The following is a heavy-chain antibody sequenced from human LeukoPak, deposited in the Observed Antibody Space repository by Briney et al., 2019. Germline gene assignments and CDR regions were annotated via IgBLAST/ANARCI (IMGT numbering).Heavy chain of an antibody. CDR3: ARGPYYDFWSGYVYYFDY. CDR1: GFTFSSYA. V-gene: IGHV3-23*01. CDR2: IRSTGDST. Sequence: PGGSLRLSCAASGFTFSSYAITWVRQAPGKGLEWVSSIRSTGDSTFYADSVKGRFTISRDNSKNTLYLQMNSLRAEDTAVYYCARGPYYDFWSGYVYYFDYWGQGTLVTVSS. D-gene: IGHD3-3*01. J-gene: IGHJ4*02.